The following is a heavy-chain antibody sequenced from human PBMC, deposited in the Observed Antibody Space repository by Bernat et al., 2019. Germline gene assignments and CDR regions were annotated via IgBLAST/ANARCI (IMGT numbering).Heavy chain of an antibody. D-gene: IGHD3-9*01. CDR1: GGSISSSSYY. CDR2: IYYSGST. V-gene: IGHV4-39*01. J-gene: IGHJ4*02. CDR3: ARHGGYDILTGYYNVYFDY. Sequence: QLQLQESGPGLVKPSETLSLTCTVSGGSISSSSYYWGWIRQPPGKGLEWIGSIYYSGSTYYNPSLNSRVTISVDTSKNQFPLKLSTVTAADTAVYYCARHGGYDILTGYYNVYFDYWGQGTLVTVSS.